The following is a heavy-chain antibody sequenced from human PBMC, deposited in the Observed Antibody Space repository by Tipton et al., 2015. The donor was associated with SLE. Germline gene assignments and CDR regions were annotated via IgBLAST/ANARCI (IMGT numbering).Heavy chain of an antibody. V-gene: IGHV1-18*01. J-gene: IGHJ6*02. CDR3: ARGAGTTMYYYYGMDV. CDR2: ISSYSDRT. CDR1: GYTFTTFA. Sequence: QVQLVQSGAEVKKPGASVKVSCKTSGYTFTTFAISWVRQAPGQGLEWMGWISSYSDRTNLGHKFQDRVTLTTDASTRTAYMELRSLKSDDTALYYCARGAGTTMYYYYGMDVWGQGTTVTVSS. D-gene: IGHD1-7*01.